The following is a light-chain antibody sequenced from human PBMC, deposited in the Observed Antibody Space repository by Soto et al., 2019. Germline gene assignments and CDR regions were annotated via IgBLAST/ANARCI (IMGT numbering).Light chain of an antibody. CDR3: SAYTVSRTYV. V-gene: IGLV2-14*03. J-gene: IGLJ1*01. CDR2: NVY. CDR1: SSDVGAYNF. Sequence: QSVLTQPASVSGSPGQSITTSCTGTSSDVGAYNFVSWHQQHPGKAPKLMIYNVYDRPSGISYRFSGSKSGNTASLTISGLQGGDEADYYCSAYTVSRTYVFGTGTK.